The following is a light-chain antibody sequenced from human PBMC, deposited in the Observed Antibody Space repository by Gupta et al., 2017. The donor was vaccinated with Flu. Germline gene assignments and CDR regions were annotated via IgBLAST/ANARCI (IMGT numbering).Light chain of an antibody. J-gene: IGKJ2*01. CDR2: WAS. V-gene: IGKV4-1*01. CDR3: QQDSTPPHT. CDR1: QTLGSTSSNRQS. Sequence: SLAVWATMTCRVSQTLGSTSSNRQSVAWYQQKPGKPPRLLIYWASTLEPGVPARFSGSGSGTQFTLAISSLQAEDVAVYYCQQDSTPPHTFGQGTKVEIK.